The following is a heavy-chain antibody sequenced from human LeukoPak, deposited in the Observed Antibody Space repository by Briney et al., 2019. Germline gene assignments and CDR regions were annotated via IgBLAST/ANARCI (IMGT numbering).Heavy chain of an antibody. V-gene: IGHV5-51*01. D-gene: IGHD5-24*01. Sequence: GESLKISCKGFGYSFTYYWLGWVRPIPGKGLELMGIIYPGDSDTRYSPSLQGEVTSSADKSLSTAYLQWRSLRAYDTAMYYCARCGEMATISSCYFDYWGQGTLVTVSS. CDR1: GYSFTYYW. CDR2: IYPGDSDT. J-gene: IGHJ4*02. CDR3: ARCGEMATISSCYFDY.